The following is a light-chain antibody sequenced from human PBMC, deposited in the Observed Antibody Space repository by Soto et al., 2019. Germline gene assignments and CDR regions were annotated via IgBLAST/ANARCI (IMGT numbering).Light chain of an antibody. CDR2: RNN. J-gene: IGLJ3*02. CDR1: SSNIGSNY. V-gene: IGLV1-47*01. CDR3: AAWDDSLSGVV. Sequence: QAVVTQPPSASGTPGQRVTISCSGSSSNIGSNYVYWYQQLPGTSPKLLIYRNNHRPSGVPDRCSGSKSGTSASLAISGLRSEDEAKYYCAAWDDSLSGVVFGGGTQLTVL.